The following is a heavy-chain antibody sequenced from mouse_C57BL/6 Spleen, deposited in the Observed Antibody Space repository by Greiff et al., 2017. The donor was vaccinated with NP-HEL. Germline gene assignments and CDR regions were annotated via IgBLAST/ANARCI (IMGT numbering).Heavy chain of an antibody. CDR3: ASYYYGSIYFAY. CDR1: GYAFSSSW. Sequence: QVQLQQSGPELVKPGASVKISCKASGYAFSSSWMNWVKQRPGQGLEWIGRIYPGDGDTNYNGKFKGKATLTADKSSSTAYMQLSSLTSEDSAVYFCASYYYGSIYFAYWGQATLVTVSA. V-gene: IGHV1-82*01. D-gene: IGHD1-1*01. J-gene: IGHJ3*01. CDR2: IYPGDGDT.